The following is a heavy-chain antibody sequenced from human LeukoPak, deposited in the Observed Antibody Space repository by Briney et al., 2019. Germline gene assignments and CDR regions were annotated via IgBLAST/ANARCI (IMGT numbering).Heavy chain of an antibody. CDR2: IYYSGST. J-gene: IGHJ4*02. CDR1: GGSISSGDYY. D-gene: IGHD3-10*01. CDR3: ARGAYYPVFDY. V-gene: IGHV4-30-4*08. Sequence: SQTLSLTCTVSGGSISSGDYYWSWIRQPPGKGLEWSGYIYYSGSTYYNPSLKSRVTISVYTSKNHFSLKLSSVTAADTAVYYCARGAYYPVFDYWGQGTLVTVSS.